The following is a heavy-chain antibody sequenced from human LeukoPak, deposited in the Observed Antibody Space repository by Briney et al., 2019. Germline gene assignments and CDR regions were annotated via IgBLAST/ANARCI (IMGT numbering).Heavy chain of an antibody. CDR2: ITSNSRYI. D-gene: IGHD6-13*01. V-gene: IGHV3-21*04. CDR1: GFTFSSLW. Sequence: PGGSLRLSCAASGFTFSSLWMTWVRQAPGKGLEWISSITSNSRYIFYADSLKGRFTISRDNAKNSLYLQMNSLRAEDTAVYYCARGASSSWYPTGLDWRPKVKWYLDLWGRGTLVIVSS. CDR3: ARGASSSWYPTGLDWRPKVKWYLDL. J-gene: IGHJ2*01.